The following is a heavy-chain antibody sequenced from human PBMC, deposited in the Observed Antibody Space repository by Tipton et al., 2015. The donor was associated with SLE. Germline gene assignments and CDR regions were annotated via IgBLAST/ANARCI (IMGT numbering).Heavy chain of an antibody. CDR3: ARIPDISGWPFDY. Sequence: TLSLTCTVSGGSTRSSNYYWGWIRQPPGKGLEWIGSMFYSGNAHYNPSLRSRVTISLDTSKNQFSLKLSSVSAADTAVYYCARIPDISGWPFDYWGQGTLVTVSS. V-gene: IGHV4-39*07. J-gene: IGHJ4*02. D-gene: IGHD6-19*01. CDR1: GGSTRSSNYY. CDR2: MFYSGNA.